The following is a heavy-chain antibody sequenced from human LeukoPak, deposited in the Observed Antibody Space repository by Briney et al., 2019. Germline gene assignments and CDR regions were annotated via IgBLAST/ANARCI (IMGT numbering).Heavy chain of an antibody. CDR2: IYHSGST. J-gene: IGHJ4*02. V-gene: IGHV4-4*02. D-gene: IGHD1-7*01. Sequence: PSGTLSLTCAVSGGSISSSNWWSWVRQPPGKGLEWIGEIYHSGSTNYNPSLKSRVTISVDTSKNQFSLKLSSVTAADTAVYYCARRGVTGTTRGYYWGQGTLVTVSS. CDR3: ARRGVTGTTRGYY. CDR1: GGSISSSNW.